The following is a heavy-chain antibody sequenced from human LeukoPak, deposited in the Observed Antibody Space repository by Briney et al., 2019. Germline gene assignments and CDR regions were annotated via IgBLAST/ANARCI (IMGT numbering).Heavy chain of an antibody. Sequence: SETLSLTCTVSGGSVSSGSYYWSWIRQPPGKGLEWIGYIYYSGSTNYNPSLKSRVTISVDTSKNQFSLKLSSVTAADTAVYYCAREARSPGLLLYYYYYGMDVWGQGTTVIVSS. J-gene: IGHJ6*02. CDR3: AREARSPGLLLYYYYYGMDV. CDR1: GGSVSSGSYY. D-gene: IGHD2-15*01. CDR2: IYYSGST. V-gene: IGHV4-61*01.